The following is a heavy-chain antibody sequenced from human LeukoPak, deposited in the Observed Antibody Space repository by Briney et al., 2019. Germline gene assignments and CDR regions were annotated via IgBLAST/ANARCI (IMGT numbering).Heavy chain of an antibody. J-gene: IGHJ4*02. CDR2: IRSKAYGGTT. CDR3: FCKQKTAYDILTGYSGY. D-gene: IGHD3-9*01. CDR1: GFTFGDYA. Sequence: PGGSLRLSCTASGFTFGDYAMSWFRQAPGKGLEWVGLIRSKAYGGTTEYAASVKGRFTISRDDSKSIAYLQMNSLKTEDTAVYFFFCKQKTAYDILTGYSGYWGQGTLVTVSS. V-gene: IGHV3-49*03.